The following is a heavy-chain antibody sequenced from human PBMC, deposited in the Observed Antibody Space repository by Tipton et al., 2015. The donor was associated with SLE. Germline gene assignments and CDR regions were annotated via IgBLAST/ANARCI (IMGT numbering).Heavy chain of an antibody. Sequence: TLSLTCTVSGGSISSYYWSWIRQPPGKGLEWIGEINHSGSTNYNPSLKSRVTISVDTSKNQFSLRLSSVTAADTAVYYCARDRFKAFDIWGQGTMVTVSS. J-gene: IGHJ3*02. CDR3: ARDRFKAFDI. V-gene: IGHV4-34*01. CDR2: INHSGST. CDR1: GGSISSYY. D-gene: IGHD3-16*02.